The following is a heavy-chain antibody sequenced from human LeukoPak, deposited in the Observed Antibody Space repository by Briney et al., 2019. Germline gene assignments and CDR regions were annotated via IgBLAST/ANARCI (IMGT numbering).Heavy chain of an antibody. Sequence: ASVKVSSKASGYTFTGYYMHWVRQAPGQGLEWMGWINPNSGGTNYAQKFQGRVTMTRDTSISTAYMELSRLRSDDTAVYYCARSQNSGSYYSYWGQGTLVTVSS. CDR3: ARSQNSGSYYSY. D-gene: IGHD1-26*01. V-gene: IGHV1-2*02. CDR1: GYTFTGYY. CDR2: INPNSGGT. J-gene: IGHJ4*02.